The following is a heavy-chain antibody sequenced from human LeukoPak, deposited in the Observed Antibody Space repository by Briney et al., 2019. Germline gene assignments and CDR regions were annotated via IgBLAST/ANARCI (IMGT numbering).Heavy chain of an antibody. D-gene: IGHD3-16*01. CDR1: GFTFGRYA. CDR2: ISFDGNED. CDR3: ARDYHDGSDYGPHCDS. Sequence: GGSLRLSCASPGFTFGRYAMHWVRQAPGKGRGGVACISFDGNEDFYADSVRGRFTISRDNSKNTLYVQMLNLGPEDKAMYYCARDYHDGSDYGPHCDSWGQGTLVTVSS. J-gene: IGHJ4*02. V-gene: IGHV3-30*17.